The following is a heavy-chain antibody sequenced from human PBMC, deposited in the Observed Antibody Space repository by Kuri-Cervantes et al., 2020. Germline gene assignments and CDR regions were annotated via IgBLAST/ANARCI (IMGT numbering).Heavy chain of an antibody. V-gene: IGHV3-7*01. J-gene: IGHJ6*02. CDR2: IKGDGSEK. CDR3: ANFYCSSTSCFSQGKKHYGMDV. CDR1: GFLYSSYW. Sequence: GGSLRLSCAASGFLYSSYWMTWVRQAPGKGLEWVANIKGDGSEKYYAASVEGRFTISRDNAKNSMFLQMSSLRVEDTAVYYCANFYCSSTSCFSQGKKHYGMDVWGQGTTVTVSS. D-gene: IGHD2-2*01.